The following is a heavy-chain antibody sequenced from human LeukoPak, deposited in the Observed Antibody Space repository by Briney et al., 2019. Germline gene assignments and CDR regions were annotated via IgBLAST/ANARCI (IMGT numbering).Heavy chain of an antibody. V-gene: IGHV4-34*01. J-gene: IGHJ6*03. CDR1: GGSFSGCY. CDR3: ARGQRALSLSLGVVMPYYYYYMDV. D-gene: IGHD3-3*01. CDR2: INHSGST. Sequence: SETLSLTCAVYGGSFSGCYWSWIRQPPGKGLEWIGEINHSGSTNYNPSLTSRVTISVGTSKNQFSLKLSSVTAADTAVYYCARGQRALSLSLGVVMPYYYYYMDVWGKGTTVTVSS.